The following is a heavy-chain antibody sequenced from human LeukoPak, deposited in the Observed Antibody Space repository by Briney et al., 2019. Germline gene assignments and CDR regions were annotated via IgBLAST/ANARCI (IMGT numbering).Heavy chain of an antibody. Sequence: VASVKVSCKASGYTFTGYYMHWVRQAPGQGLEWMGWINPNSGGTNYAQKFQGRVTMTRDTSISTAYMELSRLRSDDTAVYYCARSTPGINILTGYNLDYWGQGTLVTVSS. CDR2: INPNSGGT. CDR1: GYTFTGYY. J-gene: IGHJ4*02. V-gene: IGHV1-2*02. CDR3: ARSTPGINILTGYNLDY. D-gene: IGHD3-9*01.